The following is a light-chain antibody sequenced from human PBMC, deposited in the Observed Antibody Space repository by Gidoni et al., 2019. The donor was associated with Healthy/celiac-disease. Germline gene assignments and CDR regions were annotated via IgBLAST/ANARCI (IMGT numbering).Light chain of an antibody. Sequence: EIVMTQSPATLSVSPGERATLSCRASQSVRSNLAWYQQKPGQAPRLLIYGASTRATGIPAMFSGSGSGTEFTLTISSLQSEDFAVYYCQQYNNWWTFGQGTKVEIK. CDR3: QQYNNWWT. CDR1: QSVRSN. J-gene: IGKJ1*01. V-gene: IGKV3-15*01. CDR2: GAS.